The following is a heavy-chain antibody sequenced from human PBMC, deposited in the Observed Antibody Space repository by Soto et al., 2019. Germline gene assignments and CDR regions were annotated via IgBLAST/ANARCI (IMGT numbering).Heavy chain of an antibody. CDR3: AKSKRHSIGWYFDY. J-gene: IGHJ4*02. CDR2: IYHSGST. Sequence: PSETLSLTYAVSGGSISSTTSWTWVRQPPGKGLEWIGEIYHSGSTNYNPSLKSRVTISVDTSKNQFSLKLTSVTAADTAMYYCAKSKRHSIGWYFDYWGQGTLVTVSS. D-gene: IGHD6-19*01. CDR1: GGSISSTTS. V-gene: IGHV4-4*02.